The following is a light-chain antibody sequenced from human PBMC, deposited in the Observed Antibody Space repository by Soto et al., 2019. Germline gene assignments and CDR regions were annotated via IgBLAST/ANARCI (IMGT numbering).Light chain of an antibody. Sequence: QSALTQPPSASGSPGQSVTISCTGSSSDVGGYNYVSWYQQHPGKAPKLVIYGVRKRPSGVPDRFSGSKSGNTASLTVSGLQAEDEADYYCSSYTGTNNFGVFGPGTKVTVL. CDR2: GVR. CDR3: SSYTGTNNFGV. CDR1: SSDVGGYNY. V-gene: IGLV2-8*01. J-gene: IGLJ1*01.